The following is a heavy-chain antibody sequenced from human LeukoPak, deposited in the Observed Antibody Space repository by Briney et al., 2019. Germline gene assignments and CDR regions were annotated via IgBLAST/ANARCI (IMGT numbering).Heavy chain of an antibody. Sequence: PSETLSLTCNVSGDSFSSYHWNWIRQPPGQGLEWIGYIFSTGSTNYNPSLKSRVNISLNTSKSQFSLRLTSVTAADTAVYYCTRRYGSGSYDKFDYWGQGTLVTVSS. CDR1: GDSFSSYH. CDR2: IFSTGST. CDR3: TRRYGSGSYDKFDY. V-gene: IGHV4-59*08. D-gene: IGHD3-10*01. J-gene: IGHJ4*02.